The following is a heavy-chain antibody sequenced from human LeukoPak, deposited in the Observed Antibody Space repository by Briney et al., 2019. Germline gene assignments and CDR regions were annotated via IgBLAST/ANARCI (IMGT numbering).Heavy chain of an antibody. CDR1: GFTFDDYA. CDR2: ISWDGGST. Sequence: PGGSLRLSCAASGFTFDDYAMHCVRQAPGKGLEWVSLISWDGGSTYYADSMKGRFTISRDNSKNSLYLQMNSLRAEDTALYYCAKDMPSAAAGTDYYGMDVWGKGTTVTVSS. CDR3: AKDMPSAAAGTDYYGMDV. V-gene: IGHV3-43D*04. J-gene: IGHJ6*04. D-gene: IGHD6-13*01.